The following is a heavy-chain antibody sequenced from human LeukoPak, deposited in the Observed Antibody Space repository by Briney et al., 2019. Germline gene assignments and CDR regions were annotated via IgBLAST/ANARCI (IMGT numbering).Heavy chain of an antibody. CDR2: ISYDGSNK. J-gene: IGHJ6*02. V-gene: IGHV3-30*18. CDR3: AKDPSYGDYLPYYGMDV. Sequence: GGSLRLSCEPPGFTFSTYGMHWVRQAPGKGLEWVAVISYDGSNKYYADSVKGRFTISRDNSKNTLYLQMNSLRAEDTAVYYCAKDPSYGDYLPYYGMDVWGQGTTVTVSS. D-gene: IGHD4-17*01. CDR1: GFTFSTYG.